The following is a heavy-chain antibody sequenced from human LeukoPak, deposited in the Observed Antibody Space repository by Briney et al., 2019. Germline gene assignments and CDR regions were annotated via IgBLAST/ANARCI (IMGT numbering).Heavy chain of an antibody. Sequence: PGGSLRLSCAASGFTFSSYSMNWVRQAPGKGLEWVSYISSSSSTIYYADSVKGRFTISRDNAKNSLYLQMNSLRAEDTAVYYCARAKADDSSSTVHGYWGQGTLVTVSS. D-gene: IGHD6-6*01. J-gene: IGHJ4*02. CDR1: GFTFSSYS. V-gene: IGHV3-48*01. CDR2: ISSSSSTI. CDR3: ARAKADDSSSTVHGY.